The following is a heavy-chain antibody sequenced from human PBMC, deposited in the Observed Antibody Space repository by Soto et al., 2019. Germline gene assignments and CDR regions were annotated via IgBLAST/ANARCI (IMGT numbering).Heavy chain of an antibody. CDR1: GFIFENFG. J-gene: IGHJ5*02. CDR2: ISGSGFKK. Sequence: GGSLRLSCAASGFIFENFGMSWVRQAPGKGLEWISSISGSGFKKYYADSVKGRFTISRDNSKSTVYLELNNLSAEDTAVYHCAKNQGIELVPLATVDWFDPWGQGSVVTVSS. CDR3: AKNQGIELVPLATVDWFDP. D-gene: IGHD2-2*01. V-gene: IGHV3-23*01.